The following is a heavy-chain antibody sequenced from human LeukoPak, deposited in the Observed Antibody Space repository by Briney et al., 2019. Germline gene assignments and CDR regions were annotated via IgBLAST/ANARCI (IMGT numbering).Heavy chain of an antibody. CDR2: ISSSGDNI. Sequence: TGGSLRLSCAASGFTFSSYGMHWVGQAPGKGLEWVSHISSSGDNIYRADSVKGRFTISRDNAKNSLYLQMNSLRAEDTAVYYCARGHLRPYYYESGGYARPDYWGQGTLVTVSS. CDR3: ARGHLRPYYYESGGYARPDY. V-gene: IGHV3-48*04. D-gene: IGHD3-22*01. J-gene: IGHJ4*02. CDR1: GFTFSSYG.